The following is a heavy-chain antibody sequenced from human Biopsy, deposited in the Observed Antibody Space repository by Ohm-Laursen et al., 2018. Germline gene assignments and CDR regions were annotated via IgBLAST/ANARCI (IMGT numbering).Heavy chain of an antibody. CDR2: MSPNTGNT. CDR1: GYTFTSHD. V-gene: IGHV1-8*01. CDR3: ARWETTLGRSLDS. J-gene: IGHJ4*02. D-gene: IGHD1-26*01. Sequence: GASVKVSCKASGYTFTSHDISWVRQATGQGLEWMGWMSPNTGNTVYAQRFQDRVTMTSDASTGTAYMELTSLTSDDTAVYFCARWETTLGRSLDSWGQGTLVAVSS.